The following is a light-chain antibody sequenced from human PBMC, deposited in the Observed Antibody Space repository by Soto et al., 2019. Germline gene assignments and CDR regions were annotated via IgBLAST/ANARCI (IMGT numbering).Light chain of an antibody. CDR3: KQSYSPPLP. Sequence: DIVMTQSPDSLAVSLGERATMHCKSSQTVFYGINKKNYLAWYQHKPGQPPKLLIYWASTRESGVPDRFSGSGSGQDFTLTITPLQAEGGAVYYCKQSYSPPLPFGGGTKGEIK. CDR2: WAS. CDR1: QTVFYGINKKNY. J-gene: IGKJ4*01. V-gene: IGKV4-1*01.